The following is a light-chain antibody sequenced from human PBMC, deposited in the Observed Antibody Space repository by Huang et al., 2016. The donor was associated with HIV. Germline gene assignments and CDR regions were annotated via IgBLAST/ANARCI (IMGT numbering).Light chain of an antibody. V-gene: IGKV1-9*01. J-gene: IGKJ1*01. CDR3: QQLSTYPRT. Sequence: IPLTPSPSSLSASVRDRVTITCRASEGIGNYLAWYQQKPGKAPKLLVYGASTLQNGVPSRFSGTGSGTHFTLTISSLQPEDFATYYCQQLSTYPRTFGQGTKVEIK. CDR1: EGIGNY. CDR2: GAS.